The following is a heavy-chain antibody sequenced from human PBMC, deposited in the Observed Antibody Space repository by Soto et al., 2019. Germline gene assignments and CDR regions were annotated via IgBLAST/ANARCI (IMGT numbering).Heavy chain of an antibody. Sequence: GGSLRLSCAASGFTFSSYAMSWVRQAPGKGLEWVSAISGSGGSTYYADSVKGRFTISRDNSKNTLYLQMNSLRAEDTAVYYCAKDGHNIQLWTKGGYFDYWGQGTLVTVSS. D-gene: IGHD5-18*01. J-gene: IGHJ4*02. V-gene: IGHV3-23*01. CDR1: GFTFSSYA. CDR2: ISGSGGST. CDR3: AKDGHNIQLWTKGGYFDY.